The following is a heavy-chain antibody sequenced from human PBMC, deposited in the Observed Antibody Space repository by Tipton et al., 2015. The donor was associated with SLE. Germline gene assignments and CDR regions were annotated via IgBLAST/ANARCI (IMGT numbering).Heavy chain of an antibody. CDR1: GNSIYNGFY. Sequence: TLSLTCSVSGNSIYNGFYWGWIRQSPGKGLEWIGSIYRSGTAYYNPSLKSRVTMSVDTSKNQFSLKLTSVTAADTAVYYCATQGYYDSSFDYWGQGTLVTVSS. CDR2: IYRSGTA. J-gene: IGHJ4*02. V-gene: IGHV4-38-2*01. CDR3: ATQGYYDSSFDY. D-gene: IGHD3-16*01.